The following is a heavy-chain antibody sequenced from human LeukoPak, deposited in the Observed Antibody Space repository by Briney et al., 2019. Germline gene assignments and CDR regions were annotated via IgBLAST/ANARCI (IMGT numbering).Heavy chain of an antibody. V-gene: IGHV3-23*01. Sequence: GGSLRLSCAASGFTFSSYAMSWVRQAPGKGLEWVSSLSASGGTTYYADSVKGRFTISRDNSKNTPYLQMYSLRAEDSAVYYCAKDPREYCSSTSCPNWFDPWGQGTLVTVSS. J-gene: IGHJ5*02. D-gene: IGHD2-2*01. CDR1: GFTFSSYA. CDR3: AKDPREYCSSTSCPNWFDP. CDR2: LSASGGTT.